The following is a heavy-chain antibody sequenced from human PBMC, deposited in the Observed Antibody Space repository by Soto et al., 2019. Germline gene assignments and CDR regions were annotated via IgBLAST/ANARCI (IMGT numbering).Heavy chain of an antibody. CDR3: AREPHTEGGP. Sequence: QVQLVQSGAEVKKPGSSVKVSCKATGGTISSYALSWVRQAPGQGLEWMGGIIPILGTTNYTQKFQGRVTITADESTRTSYMYLSSLTSEDTAVYYCAREPHTEGGPLGQGTLVIVSS. D-gene: IGHD5-18*01. CDR2: IIPILGTT. CDR1: GGTISSYA. V-gene: IGHV1-69*01. J-gene: IGHJ5*02.